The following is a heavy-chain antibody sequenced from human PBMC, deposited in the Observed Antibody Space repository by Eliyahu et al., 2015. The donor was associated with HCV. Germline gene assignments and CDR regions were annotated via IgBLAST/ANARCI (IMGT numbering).Heavy chain of an antibody. CDR1: GYSFTSHS. D-gene: IGHD6-19*01. CDR3: ARGTHSGSWTMDY. Sequence: QVQPVQSGAEVKKPGASVKISCKPSGYSFTSHSVHWVRQAPGQSLEWMGCINPDNGKTEYSRKFQGRVTITRDTSATTAYMELNSLRSEDTAFYYCARGTHSGSWTMDYWGQGTLVTVSS. CDR2: INPDNGKT. V-gene: IGHV1-3*01. J-gene: IGHJ4*02.